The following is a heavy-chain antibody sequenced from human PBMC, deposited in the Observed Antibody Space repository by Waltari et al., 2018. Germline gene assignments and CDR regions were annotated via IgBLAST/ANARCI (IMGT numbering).Heavy chain of an antibody. CDR2: IYSGGST. Sequence: EVQLVESGGGLIQPGGSLRLSCAASGFTVSSNYMSWVRPAPGKGLEWVSVIYSGGSTYYADSVKGRFTISRDNSKNTLYLQMNSLRAEDTAVYYCARVSRDYDSSGSIESWGQGTLVTVSS. D-gene: IGHD3-22*01. CDR3: ARVSRDYDSSGSIES. J-gene: IGHJ4*02. CDR1: GFTVSSNY. V-gene: IGHV3-53*01.